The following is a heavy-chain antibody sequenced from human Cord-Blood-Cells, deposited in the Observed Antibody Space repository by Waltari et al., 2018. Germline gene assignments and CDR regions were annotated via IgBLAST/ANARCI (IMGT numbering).Heavy chain of an antibody. CDR2: IRSKAYGGTT. Sequence: EVQLVESGGGLVQPGRSLRLSCTASGFTFGAYAMSWFRQAPGKGLEWVGFIRSKAYGGTTEYAASVKGRFTISRDDSKSIAYLQMNSLKTEDTAVYYCTRDADSSGWYVDYWGQGTLVTVSS. CDR3: TRDADSSGWYVDY. J-gene: IGHJ4*02. CDR1: GFTFGAYA. V-gene: IGHV3-49*03. D-gene: IGHD6-19*01.